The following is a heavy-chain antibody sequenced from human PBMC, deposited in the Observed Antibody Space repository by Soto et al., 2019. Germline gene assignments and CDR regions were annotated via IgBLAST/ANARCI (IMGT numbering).Heavy chain of an antibody. Sequence: PGGSLRLSCAASGFTFDDYAMHWVRQAQGKGLGWVSGISWNSGSIGYADSVKGRFTISRDNAKNYLYLKMNSLRAEDTAVYYCAKDIGRIASAGLDYWGQGTLVTVSS. D-gene: IGHD6-13*01. CDR3: AKDIGRIASAGLDY. J-gene: IGHJ4*02. CDR1: GFTFDDYA. V-gene: IGHV3-9*01. CDR2: ISWNSGSI.